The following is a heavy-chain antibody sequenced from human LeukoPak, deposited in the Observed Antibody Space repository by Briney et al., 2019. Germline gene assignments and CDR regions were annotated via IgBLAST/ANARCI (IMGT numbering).Heavy chain of an antibody. Sequence: SETLSLTCTVSGGSISSSSYYWGWIRQPPGKGLEWIGSIYYSGSTYYNPSLKSRVTISVDTSKNQFSLKLSSVTAADTAVYYCARHPRYYYYMDVWGKGTTVTISS. V-gene: IGHV4-39*01. CDR3: ARHPRYYYYMDV. CDR2: IYYSGST. CDR1: GGSISSSSYY. J-gene: IGHJ6*03.